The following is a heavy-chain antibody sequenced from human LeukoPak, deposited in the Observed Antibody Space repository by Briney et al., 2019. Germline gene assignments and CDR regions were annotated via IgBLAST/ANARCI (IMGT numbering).Heavy chain of an antibody. CDR3: ARDFLHLGG. CDR1: GFTFSSYW. V-gene: IGHV3-74*01. Sequence: GGSLRLSCAASGFTFSSYWMHWVRQAPGKGLVWVSRINTDGRSTSYVDSVKGRFTISRDNAKNMLYLQMNSLRAEDTAVYYCARDFLHLGGWGQGTMVTVSS. D-gene: IGHD3-16*01. CDR2: INTDGRST. J-gene: IGHJ3*01.